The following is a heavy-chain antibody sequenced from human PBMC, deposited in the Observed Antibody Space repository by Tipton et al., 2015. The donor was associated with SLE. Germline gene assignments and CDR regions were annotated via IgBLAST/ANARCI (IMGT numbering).Heavy chain of an antibody. D-gene: IGHD6-13*01. J-gene: IGHJ4*02. Sequence: QSGPEVKKPGESLTISCKASGYNFPNYWIGWVRQMPGKGLEWMGISHPGDSDTRYSPSFHGQVTISADKSITTAFLQWSRLKASDSAMYDCAKGTAAGGFDYWGQGTLVTVPS. V-gene: IGHV5-51*03. CDR2: SHPGDSDT. CDR3: AKGTAAGGFDY. CDR1: GYNFPNYW.